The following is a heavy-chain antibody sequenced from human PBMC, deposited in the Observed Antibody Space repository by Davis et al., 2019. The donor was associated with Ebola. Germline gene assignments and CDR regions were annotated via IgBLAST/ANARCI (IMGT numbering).Heavy chain of an antibody. Sequence: ASVKVSCKASGYIFTTYAIHWVRQAPGQRLEWMGWINAGNGDTKSSQKFQGRVTITRDTSASIAYMELSSLRSEDTAVYYCARGDYLPWDYWGQGTLVTVSS. CDR2: INAGNGDT. D-gene: IGHD3-10*01. CDR3: ARGDYLPWDY. J-gene: IGHJ4*02. V-gene: IGHV1-3*01. CDR1: GYIFTTYA.